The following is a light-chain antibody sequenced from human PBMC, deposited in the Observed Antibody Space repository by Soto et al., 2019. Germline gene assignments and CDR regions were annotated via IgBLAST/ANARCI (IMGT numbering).Light chain of an antibody. CDR3: QQYNNWPPIT. Sequence: EIVMTQSPATLSVSPGERATLSCRASQSIGSNLAWYQQKPGQVPRLLIHGASTRATGIPARISGSESGTEFTLTISSLQSEDFAVYYCQQYNNWPPITFGQGTRLEIK. V-gene: IGKV3-15*01. CDR1: QSIGSN. CDR2: GAS. J-gene: IGKJ5*01.